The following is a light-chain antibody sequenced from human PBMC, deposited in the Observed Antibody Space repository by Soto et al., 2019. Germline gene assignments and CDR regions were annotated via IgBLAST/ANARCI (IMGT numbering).Light chain of an antibody. V-gene: IGKV3-20*01. Sequence: ESLLTQSPGTLSLSPGERATLSCGASQSVSNNYLAWYQQKPRQAPRLLIYGASTRATGIPDSFSGSGSATDFTLPISRLETQDSAAYYCQQYGSSHTWTFGHGTKVDIK. J-gene: IGKJ1*01. CDR3: QQYGSSHTWT. CDR2: GAS. CDR1: QSVSNNY.